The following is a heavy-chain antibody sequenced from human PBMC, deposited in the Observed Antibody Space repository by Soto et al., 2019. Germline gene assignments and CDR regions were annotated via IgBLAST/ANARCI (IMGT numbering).Heavy chain of an antibody. CDR3: ASSSIAAAGPFDY. CDR2: ISSHNGNT. CDR1: GSAITAYR. D-gene: IGHD6-13*01. Sequence: QVQLVQSGDEVKQPGASVKVSCKASGSAITAYRIGWVRQAPGQGLEWMEWISSHNGNTYYAQNLQGRVTMTTDTSTSTAYMELRSLRSDDTAVYYCASSSIAAAGPFDYWGQGALVTVSS. J-gene: IGHJ4*02. V-gene: IGHV1-18*01.